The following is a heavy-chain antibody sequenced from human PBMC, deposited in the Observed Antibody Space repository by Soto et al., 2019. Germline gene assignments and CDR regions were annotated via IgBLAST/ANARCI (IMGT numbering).Heavy chain of an antibody. J-gene: IGHJ4*02. D-gene: IGHD2-2*01. CDR1: DYTFSSYG. Sequence: QGQLVQSGAEVKKPGGSVKVSCKTSDYTFSSYGINWLRQALGPGLAWTGWIGAYNGNTDYAQKLQRRVTMTRDTSKTTAYMELRSLTSDDTAMSFCAREGAVPTAIRPSYYFDYWGQGTLVTVSS. CDR2: IGAYNGNT. CDR3: AREGAVPTAIRPSYYFDY. V-gene: IGHV1-18*01.